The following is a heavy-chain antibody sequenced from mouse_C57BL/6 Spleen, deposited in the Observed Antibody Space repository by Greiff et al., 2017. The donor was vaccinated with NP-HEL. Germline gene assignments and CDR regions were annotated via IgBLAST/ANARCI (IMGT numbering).Heavy chain of an antibody. Sequence: VQLQQSGAELARPGASVKLSCKASGYTFTSYGISWVKQRPGQGLEWIGEIYPRSGNTYYNEKFKGKATLTADKSSSTAYMELRSLTSEDSAVYFCARHITTVVANYFDYWGQGTTLTVSS. CDR3: ARHITTVVANYFDY. J-gene: IGHJ2*01. V-gene: IGHV1-81*01. CDR1: GYTFTSYG. CDR2: IYPRSGNT. D-gene: IGHD1-1*01.